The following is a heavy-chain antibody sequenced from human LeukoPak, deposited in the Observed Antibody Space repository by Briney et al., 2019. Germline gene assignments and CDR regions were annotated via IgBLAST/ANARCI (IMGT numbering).Heavy chain of an antibody. D-gene: IGHD2-21*02. Sequence: ASVKVSCKASGYTFTGYYMHWVRQAPGQGLEWMGWINPNSGGTNYAQKFQGRVTMTRDTSITTAYMELSTLRSDDAAIYYCARDGANCGGDCPNLYMDFWGKGTTVTVSS. CDR1: GYTFTGYY. V-gene: IGHV1-2*02. J-gene: IGHJ6*03. CDR3: ARDGANCGGDCPNLYMDF. CDR2: INPNSGGT.